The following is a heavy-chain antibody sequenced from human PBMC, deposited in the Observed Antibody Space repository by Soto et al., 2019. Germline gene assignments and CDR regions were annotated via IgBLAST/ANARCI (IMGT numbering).Heavy chain of an antibody. CDR3: ARDHGGYGTFDY. J-gene: IGHJ4*02. CDR2: ICGSNGFT. V-gene: IGHV1-18*04. D-gene: IGHD5-12*01. CDR1: GYTFTSAD. Sequence: ASVNVSCMASGYTFTSADISWVRQAPGQWPELMGWICGSNGFTXXSEKFQGRVXSTIDSCAATAXIEGRXLSAADTAIYYCARDHGGYGTFDYWGQGTLVTVSS.